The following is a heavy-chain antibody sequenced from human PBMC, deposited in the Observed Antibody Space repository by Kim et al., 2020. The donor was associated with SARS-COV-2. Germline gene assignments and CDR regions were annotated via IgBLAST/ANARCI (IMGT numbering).Heavy chain of an antibody. CDR3: ARALGGSGSYYNANDY. CDR1: GFTFSSYW. J-gene: IGHJ4*02. CDR2: IKQDGSEK. D-gene: IGHD3-10*01. Sequence: GGSLRLSCAASGFTFSSYWMSWVRQAPGKGLEWVANIKQDGSEKYYVDSVKGRFTISRDNAKNSLYLQMNSLRAEDTAVYYCARALGGSGSYYNANDYWGQGTLVTVSS. V-gene: IGHV3-7*01.